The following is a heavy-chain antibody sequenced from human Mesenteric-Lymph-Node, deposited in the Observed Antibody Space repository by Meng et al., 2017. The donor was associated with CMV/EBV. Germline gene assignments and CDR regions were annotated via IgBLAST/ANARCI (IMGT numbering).Heavy chain of an antibody. V-gene: IGHV4-59*01. J-gene: IGHJ6*02. Sequence: WRGTRQSPGQGLGWLVFFSASGSTKYTPSLKSRVTISVDMSTSQFSLRLNSVPAADPAVYYCARGGAGGTTSVYYYGMDVWGQGTTVTVSS. CDR2: FSASGST. D-gene: IGHD1-26*01. CDR3: ARGGAGGTTSVYYYGMDV.